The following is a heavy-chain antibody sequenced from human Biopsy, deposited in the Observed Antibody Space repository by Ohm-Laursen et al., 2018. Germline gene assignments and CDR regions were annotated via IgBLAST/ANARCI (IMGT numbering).Heavy chain of an antibody. Sequence: SETLSLTCTVSGDSISSDFWSWIRQTPGKGLEWIGYISYTGDTNYNPSLESRITISLDTSKNQFSLMLSSVTAADTAVHYCARSNGYGDYRFDDWSQGTLVTVAS. D-gene: IGHD4-11*01. CDR2: ISYTGDT. J-gene: IGHJ4*02. CDR1: GDSISSDF. V-gene: IGHV4-59*01. CDR3: ARSNGYGDYRFDD.